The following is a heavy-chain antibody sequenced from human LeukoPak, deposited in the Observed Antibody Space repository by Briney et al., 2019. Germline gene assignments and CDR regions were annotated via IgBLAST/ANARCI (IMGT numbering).Heavy chain of an antibody. D-gene: IGHD5-18*01. CDR3: ASGGGYSYGRPYYFDY. J-gene: IGHJ4*02. CDR1: GGSISSGDYY. CDR2: SYYSGST. V-gene: IGHV4-30-4*01. Sequence: SQTLSLTCTVSGGSISSGDYYWRWIRQPPGKGLEWIGYSYYSGSTYYNPSLKSRVTISVDTSKTQFSLKLGSVTAADTAVYSCASGGGYSYGRPYYFDYWGQGTLVTVSS.